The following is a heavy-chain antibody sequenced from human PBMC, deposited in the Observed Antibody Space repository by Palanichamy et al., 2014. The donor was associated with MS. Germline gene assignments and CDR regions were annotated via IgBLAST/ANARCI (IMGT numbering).Heavy chain of an antibody. J-gene: IGHJ4*02. V-gene: IGHV3-33*08. CDR2: IWSDGSLK. Sequence: QVQLVESGGGVVQPGTSLRVSCAASGFTFNNHAMHWARQAPGKGLEWVAMIWSDGSLKFYADSVKGRFTISRDNSMNTLDLQMSSLRAEDTAVYYCARELTTVTGGMDYWGQGALVTVSS. D-gene: IGHD4-17*01. CDR3: ARELTTVTGGMDY. CDR1: GFTFNNHA.